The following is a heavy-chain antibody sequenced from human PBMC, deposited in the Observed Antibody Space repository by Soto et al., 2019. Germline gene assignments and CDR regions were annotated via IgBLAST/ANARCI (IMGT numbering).Heavy chain of an antibody. Sequence: ASVKVSCKASGYSFTSYGMYWVRQAPGQRLEWMGWNNAGNGNTKYSQRFQSRVTITRDTSASTADMELSSLRSEDTAVYYCARDRGLPHIFDYWGQGTLVTVSS. CDR1: GYSFTSYG. CDR2: NNAGNGNT. D-gene: IGHD4-17*01. CDR3: ARDRGLPHIFDY. J-gene: IGHJ4*02. V-gene: IGHV1-3*01.